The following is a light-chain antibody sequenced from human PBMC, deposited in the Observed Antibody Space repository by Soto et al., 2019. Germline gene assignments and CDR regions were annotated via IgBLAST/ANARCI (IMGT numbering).Light chain of an antibody. CDR3: QQSYSTPRT. CDR2: AVS. V-gene: IGKV1-39*01. Sequence: DIQMTQSPSSLSASVGDRVTITCRASQSISSYLNWYQQKPGRAPKLLISAVSSLQSGVPSRFSGSGSGTDFTLTISSLQPEDFAIYYCQQSYSTPRTFGQGTKVEIK. J-gene: IGKJ1*01. CDR1: QSISSY.